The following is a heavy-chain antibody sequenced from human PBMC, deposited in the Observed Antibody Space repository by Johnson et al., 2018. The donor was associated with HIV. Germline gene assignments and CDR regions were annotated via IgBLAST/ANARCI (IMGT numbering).Heavy chain of an antibody. V-gene: IGHV3-15*01. D-gene: IGHD3-16*01. CDR2: IKRKTDGGTT. Sequence: MLLVESGGRVVWPGGSLRLTCAASEFTFGDFGMNWVRQAPGKGLDWAGRIKRKTDGGTTDYAAPVKGRFTISRDDSKNTLYLQMNSLRAEDTAVYYCARDGGDAFDIWGQETMVTVSS. CDR1: EFTFGDFG. CDR3: ARDGGDAFDI. J-gene: IGHJ3*02.